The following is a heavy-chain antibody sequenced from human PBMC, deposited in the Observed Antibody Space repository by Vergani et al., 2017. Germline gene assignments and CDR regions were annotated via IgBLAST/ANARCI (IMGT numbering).Heavy chain of an antibody. CDR3: VRRQLERGSSDGAFDI. V-gene: IGHV4-39*01. J-gene: IGHJ3*02. D-gene: IGHD1-1*01. CDR1: GASIVGSNFY. CDR2: IYYSGNS. Sequence: QLQLQESGPGPVQPSETLSLTCTVSGASIVGSNFYWGWIRQSPGKGLEWIGNIYYSGNSYFNPSLKSRVTISVDRPKKQISMKLTSVAAADTAVYYCVRRQLERGSSDGAFDIWGAGTIVSVCS.